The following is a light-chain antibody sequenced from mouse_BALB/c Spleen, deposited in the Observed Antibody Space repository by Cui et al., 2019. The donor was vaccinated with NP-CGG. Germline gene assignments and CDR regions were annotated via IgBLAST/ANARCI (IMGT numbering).Light chain of an antibody. Sequence: QAVVTQEPALTTSPGETVTLTCRSSTGAVTTSNYANWVQEKPDHLFTGLIGGTNNRTPGVPARFSCSLIGDKAALTITGAQTEDEAIYFCALWYSNHWVFGGGTKLTVL. CDR3: ALWYSNHWV. CDR1: TGAVTTSNY. V-gene: IGLV1*01. CDR2: GTN. J-gene: IGLJ1*01.